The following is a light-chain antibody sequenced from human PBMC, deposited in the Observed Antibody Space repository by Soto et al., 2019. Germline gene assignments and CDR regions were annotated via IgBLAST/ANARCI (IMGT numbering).Light chain of an antibody. V-gene: IGKV3D-15*01. CDR2: GAS. Sequence: DIVMTQSPATLSVAAGERVTFSCRAGQGLSSKLAWYQHKPGQAPRLVISGASSGATGIPARFSGSGSGTEFTLTISSLQSEDCAIYYCQQYHTWPLTFGGGTKVDIK. CDR3: QQYHTWPLT. CDR1: QGLSSK. J-gene: IGKJ4*01.